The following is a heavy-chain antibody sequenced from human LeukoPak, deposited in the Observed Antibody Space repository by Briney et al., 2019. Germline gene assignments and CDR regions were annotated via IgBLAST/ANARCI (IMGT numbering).Heavy chain of an antibody. Sequence: GGSLRLSCAASGFTFSSNWMHWVRQAPGKGLVWVSRINEDGSTTNYADSVKGRSTIFRGNAKNTLYLQMNSLRADDTAVYYCVKDSPPRYSGSPPAYWGQGTLVTVSS. CDR1: GFTFSSNW. D-gene: IGHD1-26*01. CDR3: VKDSPPRYSGSPPAY. V-gene: IGHV3-74*01. J-gene: IGHJ4*02. CDR2: INEDGSTT.